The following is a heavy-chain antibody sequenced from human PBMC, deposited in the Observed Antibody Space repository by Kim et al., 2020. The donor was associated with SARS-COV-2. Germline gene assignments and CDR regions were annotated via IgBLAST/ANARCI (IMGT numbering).Heavy chain of an antibody. J-gene: IGHJ4*02. CDR1: GYSFTSSA. Sequence: ASVKVSCKASGYSFTSSAMHWVRQAPGQRLEWMGWINTDNGNTKYSQKFQDRVTITRDIYASTAYMELSSLRFEDTAVYYCGSRPGIAVAGLDYWGQGTL. CDR2: INTDNGNT. V-gene: IGHV1-3*04. CDR3: GSRPGIAVAGLDY. D-gene: IGHD6-19*01.